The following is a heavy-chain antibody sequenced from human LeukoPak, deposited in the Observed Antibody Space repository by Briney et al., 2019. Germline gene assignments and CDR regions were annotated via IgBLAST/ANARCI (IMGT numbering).Heavy chain of an antibody. D-gene: IGHD5-12*01. CDR1: GFISSDYS. V-gene: IGHV3-30*02. CDR2: IRYDGSNK. Sequence: QTGGSLRLSCAASGFISSDYSLHWVRQAPGKGLEWVAFIRYDGSNKYYAGSVKGRFTISRDNSKSTLYLQMNSLRAEDTAVYYCAKNRAVGYAPGDYWGQGTLVTVSS. J-gene: IGHJ4*02. CDR3: AKNRAVGYAPGDY.